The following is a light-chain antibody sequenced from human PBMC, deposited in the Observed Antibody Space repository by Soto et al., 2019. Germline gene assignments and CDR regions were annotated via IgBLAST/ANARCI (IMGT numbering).Light chain of an antibody. J-gene: IGKJ1*01. V-gene: IGKV3-20*01. CDR1: QSLSSSY. CDR3: QRYGSSPWT. Sequence: EIVLTQSPGTLSLSPGERGTLSCRASQSLSSSYLAWYQHKSGQAPRLLIYGASSRATGIPDRFSGSGFGTDFTLTISRLEPEDFAVYYCQRYGSSPWTFGQGTKVEIK. CDR2: GAS.